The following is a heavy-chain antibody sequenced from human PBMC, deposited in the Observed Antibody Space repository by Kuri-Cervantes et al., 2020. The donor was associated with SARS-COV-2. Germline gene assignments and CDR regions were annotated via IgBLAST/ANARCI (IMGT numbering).Heavy chain of an antibody. CDR1: GGSISSSSYY. D-gene: IGHD6-19*01. CDR2: IYYSGST. V-gene: IGHV4-39*01. CDR3: ARRGAVAGTVPFFDY. Sequence: GSLRLPCTVSGGSISSSSYYWGWIRQPPGKGLEWIGSIYYSGSTYYNPSLKSRVTISVDTSKNQFSLKLSSVTAADTAVYYCARRGAVAGTVPFFDYWGQGTLVTVSS. J-gene: IGHJ4*02.